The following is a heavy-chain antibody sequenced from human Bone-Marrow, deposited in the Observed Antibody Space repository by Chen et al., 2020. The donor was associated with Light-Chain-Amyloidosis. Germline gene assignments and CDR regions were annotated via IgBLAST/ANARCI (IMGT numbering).Heavy chain of an antibody. CDR2: ISSSGSTI. V-gene: IGHV3-48*03. Sequence: EVQLVESGGGLVQPGGSLRLSCAASGFTFSSYEMNWVRQAPGKGLEWVSYISSSGSTIYYADSVKGRFTISRDNAKNSLYLQMNSLRAEDTAVYYCVGYSSSCVSYYYYMDVWGKGTTVTVSS. CDR3: VGYSSSCVSYYYYMDV. J-gene: IGHJ6*03. CDR1: GFTFSSYE. D-gene: IGHD6-13*01.